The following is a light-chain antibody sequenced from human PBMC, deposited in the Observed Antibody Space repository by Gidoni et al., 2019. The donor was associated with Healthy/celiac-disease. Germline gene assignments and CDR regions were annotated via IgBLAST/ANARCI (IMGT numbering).Light chain of an antibody. CDR1: QGISSY. J-gene: IGKJ1*01. Sequence: DIQLTQSPSFLSASVGDRVTITCRASQGISSYLAWYQQKPVKAPKLLIYAASTLQSGVPSRFSGSGSGTEFTRTISSLQPEDFATYYCQQLNSYPWTFGQGTKVEIK. CDR3: QQLNSYPWT. V-gene: IGKV1-9*01. CDR2: AAS.